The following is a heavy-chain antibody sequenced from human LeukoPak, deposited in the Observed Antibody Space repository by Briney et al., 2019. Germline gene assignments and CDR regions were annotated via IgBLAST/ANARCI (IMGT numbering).Heavy chain of an antibody. CDR1: GGTFSSYA. Sequence: GASVKVSCKASGGTFSSYAISWVRQAPGQGLEWMGIINPSGGSTSYAQKFQGRVTMTRDTSTSTVYMELSSLRSEDTAVYYCARDRAYYDTLADDAFDIWGQGTMVTVSS. J-gene: IGHJ3*02. V-gene: IGHV1-46*01. D-gene: IGHD3-22*01. CDR3: ARDRAYYDTLADDAFDI. CDR2: INPSGGST.